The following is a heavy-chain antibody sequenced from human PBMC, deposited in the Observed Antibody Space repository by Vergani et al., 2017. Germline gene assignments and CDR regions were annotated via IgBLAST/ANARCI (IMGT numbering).Heavy chain of an antibody. J-gene: IGHJ2*01. CDR1: GGSISSGDYY. D-gene: IGHD5-18*01. V-gene: IGHV4-30-4*08. Sequence: QVQLQESGPGLVKPSQTLSLTCTVSGGSISSGDYYWSWIRQPPGKGLEWIGYVYYSGSTYYNPSLKSRVTISVDTSKNQFSLKLSPVTAADTAVYYCACGKGVVQLWYQSWYFDLWGRGTLVIVSS. CDR3: ACGKGVVQLWYQSWYFDL. CDR2: VYYSGST.